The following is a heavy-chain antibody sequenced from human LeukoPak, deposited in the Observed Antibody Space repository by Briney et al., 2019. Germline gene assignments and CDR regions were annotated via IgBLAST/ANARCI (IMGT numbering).Heavy chain of an antibody. D-gene: IGHD1-1*01. V-gene: IGHV3-7*02. CDR1: GFTFSSYW. Sequence: GGSLRLSCAASGFTFSSYWMSWVRQAPGKGLEWVANIKQDGSEKYYVDSVKGRFTISRDNAKNSLYLQMNSLRAEDTAVYYCASVQTTAFYYYGMDVWGQGTTVTVSS. CDR3: ASVQTTAFYYYGMDV. J-gene: IGHJ6*02. CDR2: IKQDGSEK.